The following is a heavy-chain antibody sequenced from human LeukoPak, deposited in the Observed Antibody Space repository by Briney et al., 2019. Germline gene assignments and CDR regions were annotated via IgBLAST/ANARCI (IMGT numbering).Heavy chain of an antibody. J-gene: IGHJ5*02. V-gene: IGHV4-59*01. CDR2: IYYSGST. Sequence: PSETLSLTCTVSGGSISSYYWSWSRQPPGKGLEWIGYIYYSGSTNYNPSLKSRVTISVDTSKNQFSLKLSSVTAADTAVYYCAGTYSYGYDWFDPWGQGTLVTVSS. CDR1: GGSISSYY. CDR3: AGTYSYGYDWFDP. D-gene: IGHD5-18*01.